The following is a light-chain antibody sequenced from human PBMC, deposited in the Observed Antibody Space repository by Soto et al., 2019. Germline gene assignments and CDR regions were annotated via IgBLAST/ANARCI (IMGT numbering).Light chain of an antibody. CDR1: ESVSSY. CDR3: QQRSNWPPIT. CDR2: DAS. Sequence: EMEVTQSPATLSLSPGERASLSCRASESVSSYLAWYQQKPGQAPRLLIYDASNRATGIPARFSGSGSGTDFTLTISSLEAEDFAVYYCQQRSNWPPITFGQGTRLEIK. V-gene: IGKV3-11*01. J-gene: IGKJ5*01.